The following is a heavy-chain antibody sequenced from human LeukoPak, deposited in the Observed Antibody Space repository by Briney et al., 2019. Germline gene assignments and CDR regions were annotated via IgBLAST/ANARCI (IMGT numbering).Heavy chain of an antibody. CDR3: ARARASGSYYQALGY. Sequence: PGGSLRLSCAASGFSFSGYSINWVRQAPGKGLEWVSSISPSSSYIYYADSVKGRFTISRDNAKNSLYLQMNSLRVEDTALYYCARARASGSYYQALGYWGQGTLVTVSS. D-gene: IGHD3-10*01. J-gene: IGHJ4*02. V-gene: IGHV3-21*04. CDR1: GFSFSGYS. CDR2: ISPSSSYI.